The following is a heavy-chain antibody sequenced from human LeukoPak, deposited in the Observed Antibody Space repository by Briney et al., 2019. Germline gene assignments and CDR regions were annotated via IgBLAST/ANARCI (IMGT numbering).Heavy chain of an antibody. Sequence: PGGSLRLSCAASGFTFSNYAMNWVRQAPGKGLEWVSAISGSGDSTYYADSVKGRFTISRDKSKNTLYLQMNSLRAEDTAVYYCAKDSLLFLEWLFNTPFDYWGQGTLVTVPS. D-gene: IGHD3-3*01. CDR2: ISGSGDST. CDR1: GFTFSNYA. V-gene: IGHV3-23*01. CDR3: AKDSLLFLEWLFNTPFDY. J-gene: IGHJ4*02.